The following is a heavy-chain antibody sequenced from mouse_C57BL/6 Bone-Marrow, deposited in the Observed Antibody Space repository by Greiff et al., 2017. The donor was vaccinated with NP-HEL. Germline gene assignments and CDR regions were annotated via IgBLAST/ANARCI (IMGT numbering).Heavy chain of an antibody. CDR2: IHPNSGST. CDR1: GYTFTSYW. D-gene: IGHD2-3*01. Sequence: QVQLQQSGAELVKPGASVKLSCKASGYTFTSYWMPWVKQRPGQGLEWIGMIHPNSGSTNYNEKFKSKATLTVDKSSSTAYMQLSSLTSEDSAVYYWARGGIYDPYAMDYWGQGTSVTVSS. J-gene: IGHJ4*01. V-gene: IGHV1-64*01. CDR3: ARGGIYDPYAMDY.